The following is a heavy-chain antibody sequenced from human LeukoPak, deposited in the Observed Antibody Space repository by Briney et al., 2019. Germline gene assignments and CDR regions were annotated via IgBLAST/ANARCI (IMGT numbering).Heavy chain of an antibody. J-gene: IGHJ4*02. CDR2: IHYSGST. CDR1: GGSISGYY. Sequence: SETLSLTCTVSGGSISGYYWSWIRQPPGKGLEWIGYIHYSGSTNYNPSLKSRVTMSVDTSKNQFSLKPSSVTAADTAVYYCARIYSSLLDYWGQGTLVTVSS. V-gene: IGHV4-59*01. CDR3: ARIYSSLLDY. D-gene: IGHD6-13*01.